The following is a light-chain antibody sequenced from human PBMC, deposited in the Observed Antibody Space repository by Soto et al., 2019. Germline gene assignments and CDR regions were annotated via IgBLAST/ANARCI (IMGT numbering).Light chain of an antibody. CDR3: QQYDNLPFT. CDR1: QDIRKY. CDR2: TAS. J-gene: IGKJ3*01. Sequence: DIQMTQSPSSLSASVGDRVTITCQASQDIRKYLNWYQQKSGSPPKLLIYTASDLQTEVPSRFSGSGSGINFTFTISSLQPEDIGTYYCQQYDNLPFTFGPGTKVDIK. V-gene: IGKV1-33*01.